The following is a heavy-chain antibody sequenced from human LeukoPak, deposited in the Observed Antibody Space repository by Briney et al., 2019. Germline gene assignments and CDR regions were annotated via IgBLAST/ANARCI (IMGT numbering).Heavy chain of an antibody. CDR3: ANSFGYSPS. CDR2: ITGSGRTT. CDR1: GFTFTDPD. V-gene: IGHV3-23*01. J-gene: IGHJ5*01. D-gene: IGHD2-21*01. Sequence: QPGGSLRLSCAASGFTFTDPDMIWVRQTPGKGLEWVSGITGSGRTTFYADSVKGRFAISRDNSKNTVSLQMNSLRGEDTAIYYCANSFGYSPSWGQGTLVTVSS.